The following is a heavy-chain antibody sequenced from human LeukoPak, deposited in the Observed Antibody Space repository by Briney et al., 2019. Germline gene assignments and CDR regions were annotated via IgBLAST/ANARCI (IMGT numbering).Heavy chain of an antibody. V-gene: IGHV3-7*04. Sequence: GGSLRLSCAASGFTFSSYWMSWVRQAPGKGLEWVANIKQDGSEKYYVDSVKGRFTISRDNAKNSLYLQMNSLRAEDTAVYYCAMESGSYPRPFGYWGQGTLVTVSS. CDR3: AMESGSYPRPFGY. D-gene: IGHD1-26*01. J-gene: IGHJ4*02. CDR1: GFTFSSYW. CDR2: IKQDGSEK.